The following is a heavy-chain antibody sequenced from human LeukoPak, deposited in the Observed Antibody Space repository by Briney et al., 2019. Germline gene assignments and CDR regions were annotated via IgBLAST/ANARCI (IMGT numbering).Heavy chain of an antibody. J-gene: IGHJ4*02. CDR2: IYYSGST. D-gene: IGHD2-21*02. CDR3: ARDGGGDPMFDY. Sequence: SETLSLTCTVSGGSISSYYWSWIRQPPGKGLEWIGYIYYSGSTNYNPSLKSRVTISVDTSKNQFSLKLSSVTAADTAVYYCARDGGGDPMFDYWGQGTLVTVSS. CDR1: GGSISSYY. V-gene: IGHV4-59*01.